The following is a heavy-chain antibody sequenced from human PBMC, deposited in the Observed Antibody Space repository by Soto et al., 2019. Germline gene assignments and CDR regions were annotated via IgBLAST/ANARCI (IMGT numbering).Heavy chain of an antibody. CDR3: AKGAIGDIYCSSTSCYAFDY. V-gene: IGHV3-23*01. D-gene: IGHD2-2*01. J-gene: IGHJ4*02. CDR2: ISGSGGST. Sequence: EVQLLESGGGLVQPGGSLRLSCAASGFTFSSYAMSWVRQAPGKGLEWVSAISGSGGSTYYADSVKGRFTISRDNSKNTLYLQNNSLRAEDTAVYYCAKGAIGDIYCSSTSCYAFDYWGQGTLVTVSS. CDR1: GFTFSSYA.